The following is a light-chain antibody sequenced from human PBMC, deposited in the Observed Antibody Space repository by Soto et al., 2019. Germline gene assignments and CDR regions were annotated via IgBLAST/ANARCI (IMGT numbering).Light chain of an antibody. CDR1: LSVSVY. CDR2: DAS. CDR3: QQRCNWPPVT. J-gene: IGKJ4*01. V-gene: IGKV3-11*01. Sequence: VVLPQYPATLSLSPGERATLSCRTSLSVSVYLDWYQQKPGQAPRLLISDASNRATGIPARFSGSGSGTDFTLTISSLEPEDFAIYYCQQRCNWPPVTFGGGTKVDI.